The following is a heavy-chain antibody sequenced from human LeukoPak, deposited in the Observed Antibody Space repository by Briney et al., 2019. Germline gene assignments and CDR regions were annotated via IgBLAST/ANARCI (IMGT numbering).Heavy chain of an antibody. D-gene: IGHD3-3*01. CDR1: GDSISSGDYY. Sequence: SETLSLTCTVSGDSISSGDYYWSWIRQPPGKGLEWIGYIHYSGSTNYNPSLKSRVTISVDTSKNQFSLKLSSVTAADTAVYYCARAGSDFWSGYQDYWGQGTLVTVSS. V-gene: IGHV4-61*08. CDR3: ARAGSDFWSGYQDY. CDR2: IHYSGST. J-gene: IGHJ4*02.